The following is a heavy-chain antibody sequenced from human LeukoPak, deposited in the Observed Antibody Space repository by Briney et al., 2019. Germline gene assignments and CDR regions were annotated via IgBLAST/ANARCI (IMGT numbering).Heavy chain of an antibody. CDR1: GFTFSDYY. CDR2: VRSSGGTI. D-gene: IGHD2-2*01. V-gene: IGHV3-11*04. Sequence: GGSLRLSCAASGFTFSDYYMSWIRQAPGKGLEWVSYVRSSGGTIYYADSVKGRFTISRDNAKNSLYLQMNSLRAEDTAVYYCARADCSSTSCYEFDYWGQGTLVTVSS. J-gene: IGHJ4*02. CDR3: ARADCSSTSCYEFDY.